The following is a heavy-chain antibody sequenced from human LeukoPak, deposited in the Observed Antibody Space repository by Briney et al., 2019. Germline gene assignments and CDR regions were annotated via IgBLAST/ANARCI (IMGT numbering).Heavy chain of an antibody. CDR2: INHSGST. Sequence: SETLSLTCAVYGGSFSGYYWSWIRQPPGKGLEWIGEINHSGSTNYNPSLKSRVTISVDASKNQFSLKLSSVTAAGTAVYYCARIRRYSGGWYVGYWGQGTLVTVSS. V-gene: IGHV4-34*01. CDR3: ARIRRYSGGWYVGY. D-gene: IGHD6-19*01. J-gene: IGHJ4*02. CDR1: GGSFSGYY.